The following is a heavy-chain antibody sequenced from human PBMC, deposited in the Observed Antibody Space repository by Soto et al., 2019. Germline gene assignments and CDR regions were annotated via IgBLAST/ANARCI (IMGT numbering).Heavy chain of an antibody. CDR2: IYHSGST. CDR3: ARGGVDYYDSSGYYFSPYYFDY. D-gene: IGHD3-22*01. V-gene: IGHV4-30-2*01. Sequence: SETLSLTCAVSGGSISSSDYSWSWIRQPPGKGLEWIGYIYHSGSTYYNPSLKSRVTISVDRSKNQFSLKLSSVTAADTAVYYCARGGVDYYDSSGYYFSPYYFDYWGQGTLVTVSS. J-gene: IGHJ4*02. CDR1: GGSISSSDYS.